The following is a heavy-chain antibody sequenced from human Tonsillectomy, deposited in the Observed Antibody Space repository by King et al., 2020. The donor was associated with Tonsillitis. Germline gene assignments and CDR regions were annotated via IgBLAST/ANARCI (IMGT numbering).Heavy chain of an antibody. J-gene: IGHJ6*02. V-gene: IGHV3-23*04. Sequence: DVQLVESGGGLVQPGGSLRLSCAASGFTFSNYAMSWVRQAPGKGLELVAGISGSGGGTYYEDSVKGRVTISRDNSKNTLYLQMNSLRVEDTALYYCAKGVHPAGMAISGLFMTHPYGMDVWGQGTTVTVSS. D-gene: IGHD3/OR15-3a*01. CDR1: GFTFSNYA. CDR2: ISGSGGGT. CDR3: AKGVHPAGMAISGLFMTHPYGMDV.